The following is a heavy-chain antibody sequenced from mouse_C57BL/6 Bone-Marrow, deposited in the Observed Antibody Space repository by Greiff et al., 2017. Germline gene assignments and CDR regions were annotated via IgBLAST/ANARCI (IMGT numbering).Heavy chain of an antibody. D-gene: IGHD1-1*01. Sequence: QVQLQQSGAELVRPGASVTLSCKASGYTFTDYEMHWVKQTPVHGLEWIGAIDPETGGTAYNQKFKGKAILTADKSSSTAYMEPRSLTSEDSAVYYGTRGGFFGSSLFAYWGQGTLVTVSA. CDR2: IDPETGGT. CDR1: GYTFTDYE. CDR3: TRGGFFGSSLFAY. V-gene: IGHV1-15*01. J-gene: IGHJ3*01.